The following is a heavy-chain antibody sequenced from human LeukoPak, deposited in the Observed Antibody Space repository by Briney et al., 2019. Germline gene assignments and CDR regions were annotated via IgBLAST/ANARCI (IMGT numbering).Heavy chain of an antibody. Sequence: GGSLRLSCAASGFTLSSYAMSWVRQGPGKGLEWVSAISVSGNTYHADSVKGRFTISRDNSKNTLYLQMNSLRAEDTAVYYCAKNHLRSDYFDYWGQGTLVTVSS. CDR3: AKNHLRSDYFDY. V-gene: IGHV3-23*01. CDR2: ISVSGNT. CDR1: GFTLSSYA. D-gene: IGHD1-14*01. J-gene: IGHJ4*02.